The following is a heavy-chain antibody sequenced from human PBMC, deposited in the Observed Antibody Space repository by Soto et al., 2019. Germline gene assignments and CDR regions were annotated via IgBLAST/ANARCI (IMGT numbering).Heavy chain of an antibody. CDR3: ARDPKTSGGQHWAFNYFDS. CDR1: GFSFSSYA. Sequence: QVQVVESGGGVVHPGRSLRLSCAASGFSFSSYAMHWVRQTPGKGLEWVAVISYDGTNKFYADSVKGRFTISRDNSKSTLYLQVDSLRPEDAAVYYCARDPKTSGGQHWAFNYFDSWGQGTLVTVSS. CDR2: ISYDGTNK. J-gene: IGHJ4*02. D-gene: IGHD2-15*01. V-gene: IGHV3-30-3*01.